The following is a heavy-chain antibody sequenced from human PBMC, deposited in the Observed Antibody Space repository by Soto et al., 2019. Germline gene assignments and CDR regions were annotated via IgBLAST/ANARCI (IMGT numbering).Heavy chain of an antibody. D-gene: IGHD6-13*01. CDR1: GFTFSSYA. CDR2: ISGSGGST. V-gene: IGHV3-23*01. Sequence: EVQLLESGGGLVQPGGSLRLSCAASGFTFSSYAMSWVRPAPGKGLEWVSAISGSGGSTYYADSVKGRFTISRDNSKNTLYLQMNSLRAEDTAVYYCANEPRYSSSWYDRSDYYGMDVWGQGTTVTVSS. CDR3: ANEPRYSSSWYDRSDYYGMDV. J-gene: IGHJ6*02.